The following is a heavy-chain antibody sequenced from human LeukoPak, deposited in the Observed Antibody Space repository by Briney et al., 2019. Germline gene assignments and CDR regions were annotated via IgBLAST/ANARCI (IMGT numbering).Heavy chain of an antibody. Sequence: GGSLRLSCAASGFTYSSYAMTWVRQAPGKGLEWVSLISSSGGSTYYADSVEGRFTISRDNSKNTPYLQMNSLRAEDTAVYYCAKVEWPDAFSIWGQGTMVTVSS. CDR2: ISSSGGST. D-gene: IGHD3-3*01. CDR1: GFTYSSYA. J-gene: IGHJ3*02. V-gene: IGHV3-23*01. CDR3: AKVEWPDAFSI.